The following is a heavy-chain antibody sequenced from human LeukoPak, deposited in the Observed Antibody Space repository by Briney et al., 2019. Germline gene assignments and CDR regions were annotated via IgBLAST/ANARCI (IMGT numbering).Heavy chain of an antibody. D-gene: IGHD6-13*01. J-gene: IGHJ6*03. CDR2: ISAYNGNT. CDR1: GYTFTSYG. V-gene: IGHV1-18*01. Sequence: ASVKVSCKASGYTFTSYGISWVRQAPGQGLEWMGWISAYNGNTDHAQKLQGRVTMTTDTSTSTAYMELRSLRSDDTAVYYCAREGKSYSSPVSTIYYYYYMDVWGKGTTVTVSS. CDR3: AREGKSYSSPVSTIYYYYYMDV.